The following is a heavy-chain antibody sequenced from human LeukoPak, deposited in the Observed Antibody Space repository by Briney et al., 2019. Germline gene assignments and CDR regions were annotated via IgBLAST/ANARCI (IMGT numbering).Heavy chain of an antibody. CDR2: ISGSGEST. CDR1: GFTFSTYG. D-gene: IGHD3-10*01. J-gene: IGHJ5*02. Sequence: GSLRLSCAASGFTFSTYGMSWVRQAPGKGLEWVSAISGSGESTYYADSVKGRFTISRDNSKNTLYLQMNSLRVEDTSVYYCYYASGSYPWGQGTLVTVSS. V-gene: IGHV3-23*01. CDR3: YYASGSYP.